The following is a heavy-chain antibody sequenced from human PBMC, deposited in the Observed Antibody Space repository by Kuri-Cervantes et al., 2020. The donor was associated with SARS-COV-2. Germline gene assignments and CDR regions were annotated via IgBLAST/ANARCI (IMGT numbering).Heavy chain of an antibody. Sequence: GGSLRLSCAASGFSVSCNEMTWVRQAPGKGLKWVSSFSGAGGPSYADSVKDRFTISRDNSKNTLYLQMNSLRAEDTAVYYCATYCSSTSPEKTLETSAFDIWGQGTMVTVSS. J-gene: IGHJ3*02. CDR1: GFSVSCNE. V-gene: IGHV3-53*01. D-gene: IGHD2-2*01. CDR3: ATYCSSTSPEKTLETSAFDI. CDR2: FSGAGGP.